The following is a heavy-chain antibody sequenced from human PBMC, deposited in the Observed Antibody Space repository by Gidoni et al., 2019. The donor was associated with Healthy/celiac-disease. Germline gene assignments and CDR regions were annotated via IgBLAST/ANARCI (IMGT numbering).Heavy chain of an antibody. Sequence: EVPLVDSAGGLVRPGGSRSISCAASGFTVSRYEMNWVRQAPGKGLEWVSYIRSSGSTIYYADSVKGRFTISRDNAKNSLYLQMNSLRAEDTAVYYCARDVPDYGDYVNWFDPWGQGTLVTVSS. CDR2: IRSSGSTI. V-gene: IGHV3-48*03. CDR3: ARDVPDYGDYVNWFDP. CDR1: GFTVSRYE. D-gene: IGHD4-17*01. J-gene: IGHJ5*02.